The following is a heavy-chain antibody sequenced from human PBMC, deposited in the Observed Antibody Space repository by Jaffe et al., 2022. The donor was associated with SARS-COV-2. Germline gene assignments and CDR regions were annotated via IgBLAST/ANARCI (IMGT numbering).Heavy chain of an antibody. J-gene: IGHJ4*02. Sequence: EVQLVESGGGLVQPGGSLRLSCAASEFTFSSYALNWVRQAPGKGLEWVSWISVNGGTIYYADSVRGRFTISRDNAKKSLHLQMNSLRDDDTAVYYCATDKDWAFDHWGQGSLVTVSS. CDR1: EFTFSSYA. CDR2: ISVNGGTI. V-gene: IGHV3-48*03. CDR3: ATDKDWAFDH. D-gene: IGHD3-9*01.